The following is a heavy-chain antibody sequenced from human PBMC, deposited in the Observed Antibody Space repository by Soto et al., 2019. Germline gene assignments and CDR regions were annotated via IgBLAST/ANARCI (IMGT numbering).Heavy chain of an antibody. CDR3: ARELVATESVDY. Sequence: ASVKVSCKASGYTFTGYYMHWVRQAPGQGLEWMGWINPNSGDTKYAQKFQGWVTITRDTSTSTAYMELSSLRSEDTAVYYCARELVATESVDYWGQGTLVTVSS. D-gene: IGHD5-12*01. J-gene: IGHJ4*02. V-gene: IGHV1-2*04. CDR1: GYTFTGYY. CDR2: INPNSGDT.